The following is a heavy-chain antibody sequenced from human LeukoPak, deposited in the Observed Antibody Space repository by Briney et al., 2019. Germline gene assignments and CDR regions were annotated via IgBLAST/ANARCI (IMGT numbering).Heavy chain of an antibody. V-gene: IGHV4-39*07. J-gene: IGHJ5*02. D-gene: IGHD3-16*01. CDR2: IFYLGAT. CDR3: ARFAWGDVASYPNWLDP. Sequence: SETLSLTCTVSGDSISSTTHYWGWIRQPPGAPLEWIANIFYLGATAYNPSLQSRVTISGDTSKNQFSLTLRSVTAADTATYYCARFAWGDVASYPNWLDPWGQGTRVTVSS. CDR1: GDSISSTTHY.